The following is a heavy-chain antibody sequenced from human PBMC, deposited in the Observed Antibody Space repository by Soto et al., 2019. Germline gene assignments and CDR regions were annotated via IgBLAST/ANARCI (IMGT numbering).Heavy chain of an antibody. D-gene: IGHD6-19*01. J-gene: IGHJ4*02. CDR3: ARTPLVGGQWLVPTFDY. CDR2: INAGNGNT. Sequence: ASVKVSCKASGYTFTSYAMHWVRQAPGQRLEWMGWINAGNGNTKYSQKFQGRVTITRDTSASTAYMELSSLRSEDTAVYYCARTPLVGGQWLVPTFDYWGQGTLVTVSS. CDR1: GYTFTSYA. V-gene: IGHV1-3*01.